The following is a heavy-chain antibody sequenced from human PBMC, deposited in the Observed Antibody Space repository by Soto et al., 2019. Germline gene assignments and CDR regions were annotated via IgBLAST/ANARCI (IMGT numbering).Heavy chain of an antibody. Sequence: SCKASGYTFTSYGISWVRQAPGQGLEWMGWISAYNGNTNYAQKLQGRVTMTTDTSTSTAYMELNSLRDEDTAVYYCAREGDSSGHYSAAYGMDVWGQGTTVTVSS. D-gene: IGHD3-22*01. CDR2: ISAYNGNT. J-gene: IGHJ6*02. CDR3: AREGDSSGHYSAAYGMDV. CDR1: GYTFTSYG. V-gene: IGHV1-18*04.